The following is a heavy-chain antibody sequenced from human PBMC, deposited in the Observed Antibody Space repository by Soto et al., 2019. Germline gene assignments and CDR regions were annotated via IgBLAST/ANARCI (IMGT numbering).Heavy chain of an antibody. D-gene: IGHD4-17*01. CDR1: GYTFNRYG. Sequence: QVQLVQSGDEVKKPGASVKVSCKASGYTFNRYGLSWVRQAPGQGLEWMGWISGYNGNIKNAQKFQDRVTMTTDTSTSTAYMELRSLRSDDTAVYYCARHGASILNGMDVWGQGNTVTVSS. CDR3: ARHGASILNGMDV. J-gene: IGHJ6*02. CDR2: ISGYNGNI. V-gene: IGHV1-18*01.